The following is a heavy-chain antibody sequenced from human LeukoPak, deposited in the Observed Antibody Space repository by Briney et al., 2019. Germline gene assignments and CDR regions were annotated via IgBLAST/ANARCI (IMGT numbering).Heavy chain of an antibody. Sequence: PGGSLRLSCAASGFTFSSYSMNWVRQAPGKGLEWVSVIYSGGRTYYADSVKGRFTISRDNSKNTLYLQMNSLRAEDTAVYCCARDDIAAGGTTDLWGQGTLVTVSS. CDR3: ARDDIAAGGTTDL. J-gene: IGHJ5*02. CDR2: IYSGGRT. V-gene: IGHV3-53*01. CDR1: GFTFSSYS. D-gene: IGHD6-13*01.